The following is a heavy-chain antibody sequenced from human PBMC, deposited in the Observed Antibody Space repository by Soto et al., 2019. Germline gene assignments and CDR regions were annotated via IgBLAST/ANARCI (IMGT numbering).Heavy chain of an antibody. CDR2: MYYSGST. Sequence: PPETLSLTWTVSGGSISSSSYYWGWLRQPPGKGLEWIGYMYYSGSTIYNPSLKSRVTISVDTSKNQFSLKLNSVTAADTAVYYCARDLWGYCGADCYPLDVWGQGTTVTVSS. D-gene: IGHD2-21*02. J-gene: IGHJ6*02. CDR1: GGSISSSSYY. V-gene: IGHV4-61*01. CDR3: ARDLWGYCGADCYPLDV.